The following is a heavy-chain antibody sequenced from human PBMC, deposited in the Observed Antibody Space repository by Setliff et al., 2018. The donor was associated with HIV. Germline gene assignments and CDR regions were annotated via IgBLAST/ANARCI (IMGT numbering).Heavy chain of an antibody. D-gene: IGHD3-22*01. CDR1: GYSISSGYY. CDR3: ASRVYYYDSSGYLREEGFDP. V-gene: IGHV4-38-2*01. Sequence: PSETLSLTCAVSGYSISSGYYWGWIRQPPGKGLEWIGNIYHSGSTYYNPSLKSRVTISLDTSKNQFSLKLSSVTAADAAVYYCASRVYYYDSSGYLREEGFDPWGQGTLVTVS. CDR2: IYHSGST. J-gene: IGHJ5*02.